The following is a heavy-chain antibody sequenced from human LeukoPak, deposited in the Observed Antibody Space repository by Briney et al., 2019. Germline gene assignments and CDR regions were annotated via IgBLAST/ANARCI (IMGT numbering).Heavy chain of an antibody. Sequence: GGSLRLSCAASGFTFSSYEMNWVRQAPGKGLEWVSGISGSGDNTYYADSVKGRFTISRDNSKNTVYVQMKNLRAEDTAVYYCAKYSWGAVAAPFDYWGQGALVTVSS. V-gene: IGHV3-23*01. CDR1: GFTFSSYE. D-gene: IGHD6-19*01. CDR3: AKYSWGAVAAPFDY. CDR2: ISGSGDNT. J-gene: IGHJ4*02.